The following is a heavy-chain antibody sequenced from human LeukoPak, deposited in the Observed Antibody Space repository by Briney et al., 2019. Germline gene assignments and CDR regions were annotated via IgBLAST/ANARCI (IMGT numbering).Heavy chain of an antibody. J-gene: IGHJ6*02. V-gene: IGHV1-2*02. CDR1: GYTFTGYY. D-gene: IGHD3-22*01. CDR2: INPNSGGT. CDR3: ARGEGMGPYYDSSGYYLDV. Sequence: ASVKVSCKASGYTFTGYYMHWVRQAPGQGLEWMGWINPNSGGTNYAQKFQGRVTMTRDTSISTAYMELSRLRSDDTAVYYCARGEGMGPYYDSSGYYLDVWGQGTTVTVSS.